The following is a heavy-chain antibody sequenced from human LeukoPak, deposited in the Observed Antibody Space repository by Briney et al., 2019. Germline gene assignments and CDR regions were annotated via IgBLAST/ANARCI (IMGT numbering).Heavy chain of an antibody. Sequence: PGRSLRLSCAASGFTFSSYAMHWVRQAPDKGLEWVAVISYDGSNKYYADSVKGRFTISRDNSKNTLYLQMNSLRAEDTAVYYCARDVRYCSGGSCYKPTNWFDPWGQGTLVTVSS. CDR3: ARDVRYCSGGSCYKPTNWFDP. J-gene: IGHJ5*02. V-gene: IGHV3-30*01. CDR1: GFTFSSYA. D-gene: IGHD2-15*01. CDR2: ISYDGSNK.